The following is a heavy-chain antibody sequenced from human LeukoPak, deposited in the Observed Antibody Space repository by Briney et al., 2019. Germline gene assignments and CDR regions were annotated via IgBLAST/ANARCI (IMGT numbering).Heavy chain of an antibody. Sequence: PGGSLRLSCAASGFTFNRYVMSWVRQAPGKGLEWVSGISGSGGSTNYADSVKGRFTISRDNSKNTLYLQMNSLRAEDTAVYYCAKNGDRGAYCSGGSCYPYCYYYMDVWGKGTTVTISS. D-gene: IGHD2-15*01. CDR3: AKNGDRGAYCSGGSCYPYCYYYMDV. V-gene: IGHV3-23*01. J-gene: IGHJ6*03. CDR1: GFTFNRYV. CDR2: ISGSGGST.